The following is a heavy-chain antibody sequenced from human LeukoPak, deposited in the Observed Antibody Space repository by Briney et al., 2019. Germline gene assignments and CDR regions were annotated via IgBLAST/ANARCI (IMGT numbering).Heavy chain of an antibody. D-gene: IGHD3-10*01. CDR2: IKQDGSEK. CDR1: GFTFSSYW. Sequence: GGSLRLSCAASGFTFSSYWMSWVRQAPGKGLEWVANIKQDGSEKYYVDSVKGRFTISRDNAKNSLYLQMNSLRAEDTAAYYCARVGSGSFASPWGQGTLVTVSS. V-gene: IGHV3-7*01. CDR3: ARVGSGSFASP. J-gene: IGHJ5*02.